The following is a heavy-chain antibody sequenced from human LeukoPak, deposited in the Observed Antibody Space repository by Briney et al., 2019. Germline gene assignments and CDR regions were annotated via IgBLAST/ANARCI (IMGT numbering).Heavy chain of an antibody. CDR3: AVLTYQLLDYYFDY. D-gene: IGHD2-2*01. Sequence: GGSLGLSCAASGFTFSSYEMNWVRQAPGKGLEWVSYISSSGSTIYYADSVKGRLTISRDNAKNSLYLQMNSLRAEDTAVYYCAVLTYQLLDYYFDYWGQGTLVTVSS. CDR2: ISSSGSTI. V-gene: IGHV3-48*03. J-gene: IGHJ4*02. CDR1: GFTFSSYE.